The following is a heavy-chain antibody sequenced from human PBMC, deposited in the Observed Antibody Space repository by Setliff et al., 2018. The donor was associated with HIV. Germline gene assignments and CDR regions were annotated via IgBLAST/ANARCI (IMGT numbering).Heavy chain of an antibody. J-gene: IGHJ4*02. Sequence: ASVKVSCKASGYIFTNFAMHWVRQAPGQRLEWMGWIIGGNGTTKYSQKFQGRVTITRDASASTAHMELSSLRSEDTAVYYCARVPSARYYDSSGYYRYWGQGTLVTVSS. CDR2: IIGGNGTT. D-gene: IGHD3-22*01. CDR3: ARVPSARYYDSSGYYRY. CDR1: GYIFTNFA. V-gene: IGHV1-3*01.